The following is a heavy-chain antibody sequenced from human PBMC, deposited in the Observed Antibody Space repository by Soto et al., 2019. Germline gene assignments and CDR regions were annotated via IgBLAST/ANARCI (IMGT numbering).Heavy chain of an antibody. CDR1: GFTFSSYA. CDR3: ARDKRDLRFLEWSYYFDY. J-gene: IGHJ4*02. V-gene: IGHV3-30-3*01. D-gene: IGHD3-3*01. Sequence: GGSLRLSCAASGFTFSSYAMHWVRQAPGKGLEWVAVISYDGSNKYYADSVKGRFTISRDNSKNTLFLQLNSLRAEDTAVYYCARDKRDLRFLEWSYYFDYCGQGTMVNVSS. CDR2: ISYDGSNK.